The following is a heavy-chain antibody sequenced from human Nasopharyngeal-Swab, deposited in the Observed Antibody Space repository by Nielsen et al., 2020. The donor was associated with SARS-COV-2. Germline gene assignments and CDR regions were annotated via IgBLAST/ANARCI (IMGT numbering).Heavy chain of an antibody. J-gene: IGHJ4*02. Sequence: GGSLRLSCAASGFTFSSHWMSWVRQAPGKGLEWVANIKQDGSEKYYVDSVKGRFTISRDNAKNSLYLQMNSLRAEDTAVYYCARASGSSWDFDYWGQGTLVTVSS. CDR1: GFTFSSHW. V-gene: IGHV3-7*03. CDR3: ARASGSSWDFDY. D-gene: IGHD6-13*01. CDR2: IKQDGSEK.